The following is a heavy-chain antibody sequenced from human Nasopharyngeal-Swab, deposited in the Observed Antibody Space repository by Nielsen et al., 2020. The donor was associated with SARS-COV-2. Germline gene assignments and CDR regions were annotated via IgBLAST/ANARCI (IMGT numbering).Heavy chain of an antibody. CDR1: GFTFNTYA. CDR2: ISGSDYST. J-gene: IGHJ4*02. CDR3: ARDQTRKYSYGSWFDY. Sequence: GESLKISCAASGFTFNTYAISWVRQAPGKGLEWVSVISGSDYSTKYADSVKGRFTISRDNSKNTVNLQMNSLRAEDTAVYYCARDQTRKYSYGSWFDYWGQGTLVTVSS. D-gene: IGHD5-18*01. V-gene: IGHV3-23*01.